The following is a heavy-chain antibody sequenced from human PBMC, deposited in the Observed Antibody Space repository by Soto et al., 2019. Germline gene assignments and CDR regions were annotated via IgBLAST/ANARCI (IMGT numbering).Heavy chain of an antibody. Sequence: PSETLSLTGTVSGGSISSYYWSWIRQPQGKGLEWIGYIYYSGSTNYSPSLKRRVTISVDTSKNQVSLKLSSVTAAATAAYYCARLELIRDFWGGYPYPRGWSDPWGQGTLVTVSS. CDR2: IYYSGST. CDR3: ARLELIRDFWGGYPYPRGWSDP. D-gene: IGHD3-3*01. CDR1: GGSISSYY. V-gene: IGHV4-59*08. J-gene: IGHJ5*02.